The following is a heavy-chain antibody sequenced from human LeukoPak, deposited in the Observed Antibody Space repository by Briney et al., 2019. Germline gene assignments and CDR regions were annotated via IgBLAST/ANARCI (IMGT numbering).Heavy chain of an antibody. CDR3: ARRSGGWPRTEADY. Sequence: GGSLRLSCAASGFTFSSYSMNWVRQAPGKGLEGVSYISSSSSTIYYADSVKGRFTISRDNAKNSLYLQMNSLRAEDTAVYYCARRSGGWPRTEADYWGQGTLVTVSS. J-gene: IGHJ4*02. V-gene: IGHV3-48*01. CDR1: GFTFSSYS. D-gene: IGHD6-19*01. CDR2: ISSSSSTI.